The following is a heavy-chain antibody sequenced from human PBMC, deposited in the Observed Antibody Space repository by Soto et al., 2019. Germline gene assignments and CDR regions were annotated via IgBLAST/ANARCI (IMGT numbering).Heavy chain of an antibody. Sequence: ASVKVSCKASGYTFTSYYMHWVRQAPGQGLEWMGIINPSGGSTSYAQKFQGRVTMTRDTSTSTVYMELSSLRSEDTAVYYCARDRSHLSADNTQDYYYYYMDVWGKGTTVTVSS. V-gene: IGHV1-46*03. D-gene: IGHD1-26*01. J-gene: IGHJ6*03. CDR1: GYTFTSYY. CDR2: INPSGGST. CDR3: ARDRSHLSADNTQDYYYYYMDV.